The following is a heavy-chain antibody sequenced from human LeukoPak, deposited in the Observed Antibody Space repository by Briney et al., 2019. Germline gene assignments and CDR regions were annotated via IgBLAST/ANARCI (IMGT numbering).Heavy chain of an antibody. CDR2: IYYSGST. J-gene: IGHJ4*02. D-gene: IGHD3-22*01. CDR1: GGSISSYY. Sequence: SETLSLTCTVSGGSISSYYWSWIRQPPGKGLEWIGYIYYSGSTNYNPSLKSRVTMSVDTSKNQFSLKLSSVTAADTAVYYCVWGGSGYTDYWGQGTLVTVSS. CDR3: VWGGSGYTDY. V-gene: IGHV4-59*12.